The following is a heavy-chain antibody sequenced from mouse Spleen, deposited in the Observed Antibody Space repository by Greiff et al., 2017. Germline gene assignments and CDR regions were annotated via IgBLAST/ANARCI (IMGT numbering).Heavy chain of an antibody. CDR2: IYPSDSET. CDR3: ARSELTGDYFDD. J-gene: IGHJ2*01. V-gene: IGHV1-61*01. Sequence: VQLQQPGAELVRPGSSVKLSCKASGYTFTSYWMDWVKQRPGQGLEWIGNIYPSDSETHYNQKFKDKATLTVDKSSSTAYMQLSSLTSEDSAVYYCARSELTGDYFDDWGQGTTLTVSS. D-gene: IGHD4-1*01. CDR1: GYTFTSYW.